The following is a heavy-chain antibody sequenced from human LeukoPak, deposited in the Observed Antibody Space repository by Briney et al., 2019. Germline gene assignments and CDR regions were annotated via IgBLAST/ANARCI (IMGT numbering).Heavy chain of an antibody. CDR1: GFTFYDYG. CDR3: ARDGYYYDSSGPDEDSYYYYMDV. CDR2: INCNGVST. Sequence: GGSLRLSCAASGFTFYDYGMSWVRQAPGKGLEWVSGINCNGVSTDYADSVKGRFTISRDNAKNSLYLQMNSLRAEDTALYSCARDGYYYDSSGPDEDSYYYYMDVWGKGTTVTVSS. V-gene: IGHV3-20*04. J-gene: IGHJ6*03. D-gene: IGHD3-22*01.